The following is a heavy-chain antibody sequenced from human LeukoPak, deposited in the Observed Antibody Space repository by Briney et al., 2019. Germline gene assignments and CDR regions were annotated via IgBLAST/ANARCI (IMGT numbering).Heavy chain of an antibody. D-gene: IGHD4-17*01. CDR2: MQSNGYT. CDR1: GDSLSGYY. V-gene: IGHV4-59*01. J-gene: IGHJ4*02. Sequence: PSETLSLTCDFSGDSLSGYYWSWLRQPPGKGLEWFAYMQSNGYTEYYPSLMSRVTISLDSSRRQLSLKLPSVTAADTAGYYCARGVYGAYFDFWGQGTLVTVSS. CDR3: ARGVYGAYFDF.